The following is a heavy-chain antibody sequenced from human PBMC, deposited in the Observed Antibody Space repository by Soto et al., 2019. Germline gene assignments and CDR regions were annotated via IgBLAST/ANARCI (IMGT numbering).Heavy chain of an antibody. CDR2: INHSGST. CDR3: ARVSAARPSYNWFDP. D-gene: IGHD6-6*01. V-gene: IGHV4-34*01. CDR1: GGSFSGYY. Sequence: QVQLQQWGAGLLKPSETLSLTCAVYGGSFSGYYWSWIRQHPGKGLEWIGEINHSGSTNYNPSLKSRVTISVDTSKNQFSLQLSSVTAADTAVYYCARVSAARPSYNWFDPWGQGTLVTVSS. J-gene: IGHJ5*02.